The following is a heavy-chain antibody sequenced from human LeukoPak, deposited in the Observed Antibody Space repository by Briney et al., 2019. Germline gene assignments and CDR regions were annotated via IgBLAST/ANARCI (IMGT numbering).Heavy chain of an antibody. Sequence: SVKVSCKASGGTFSSYAISWVRQPPAQGLEWMGRIIPILGIANYAQKFQGRVTITADKSTSTAYMELSSLRSEDTAVYYCAREQQLTQFDYWGQGTLVTVSS. D-gene: IGHD6-13*01. CDR1: GGTFSSYA. CDR3: AREQQLTQFDY. V-gene: IGHV1-69*04. J-gene: IGHJ4*02. CDR2: IIPILGIA.